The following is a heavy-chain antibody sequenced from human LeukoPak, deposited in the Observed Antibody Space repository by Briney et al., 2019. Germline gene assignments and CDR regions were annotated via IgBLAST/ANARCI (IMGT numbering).Heavy chain of an antibody. J-gene: IGHJ4*02. CDR3: AKDPGYSSSWYWVDY. CDR2: IRYDGSNK. CDR1: GFIFSGYD. D-gene: IGHD6-13*01. V-gene: IGHV3-30*02. Sequence: GGSLRLSCAASGFIFSGYDMHWVRQAPGKGLEWVTFIRYDGSNKDYADSVKGRFIISRDNSKNTLYLQMNSLRAEDTAVYYCAKDPGYSSSWYWVDYWGQGTLVTVSS.